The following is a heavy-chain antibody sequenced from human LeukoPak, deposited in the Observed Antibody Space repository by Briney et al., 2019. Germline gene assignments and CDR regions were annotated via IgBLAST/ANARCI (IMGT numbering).Heavy chain of an antibody. D-gene: IGHD3-22*01. CDR3: ARDYYDSSGFDY. Sequence: GGSLRLSCAASGFTFSSYAMHWVRQAPGKGLEWVAVISYNGSNKYYADSVKGRFTISRDNSKNTLYLQMNSLRAEDTAVYYCARDYYDSSGFDYWGQGTLVTVSS. V-gene: IGHV3-30*04. CDR2: ISYNGSNK. CDR1: GFTFSSYA. J-gene: IGHJ4*02.